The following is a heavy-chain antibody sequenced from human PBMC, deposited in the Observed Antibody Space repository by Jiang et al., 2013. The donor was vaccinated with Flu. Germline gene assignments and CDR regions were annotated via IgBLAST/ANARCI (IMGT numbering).Heavy chain of an antibody. CDR1: GYTFTSYD. J-gene: IGHJ6*02. D-gene: IGHD3-10*01. CDR3: GRAASGSYLAYGMDV. Sequence: GAEVKKPGASVKVSCKASGYTFTSYDINWMRQAAGQGLEWMGWMNPNSGNTGYAHKFQGRVTMTRDASISTAYMELSSLRSEDTAVYYCGRAASGSYLAYGMDVWGQGTTLTVSS. V-gene: IGHV1-8*01. CDR2: MNPNSGNT.